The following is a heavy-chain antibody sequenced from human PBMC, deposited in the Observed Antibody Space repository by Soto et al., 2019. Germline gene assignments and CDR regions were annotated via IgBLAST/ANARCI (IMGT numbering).Heavy chain of an antibody. J-gene: IGHJ6*02. CDR2: TWYDGSNK. Sequence: GGSLRLSCAASGFTFSSYGMHWVRQAPGKGLEWVAVTWYDGSNKYYADSVKGRFTISRDNSKNTLYLQMNSLRAEDTAVYYCARDLMRVTIFGVVTDGMDVWGQGTTVTVSS. CDR3: ARDLMRVTIFGVVTDGMDV. D-gene: IGHD3-3*01. V-gene: IGHV3-33*01. CDR1: GFTFSSYG.